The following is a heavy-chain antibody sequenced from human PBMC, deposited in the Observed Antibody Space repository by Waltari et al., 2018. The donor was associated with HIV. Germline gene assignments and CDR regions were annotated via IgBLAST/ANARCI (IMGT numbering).Heavy chain of an antibody. V-gene: IGHV2-5*01. CDR1: RFPLTSHRVG. J-gene: IGHJ2*01. CDR2: IYWNDIE. CDR3: AHGPRPYDDSNRSPPLDWFFDL. Sequence: QITLKDSGPALLKPTQTLTLTCSFSRFPLTSHRVGVAWFRQPPGQALEWPALIYWNDIERYSPTLKNRLTITKDTSKKQVVLAMTNVDPVDTATYLCAHGPRPYDDSNRSPPLDWFFDLWGRGTLVTVSS. D-gene: IGHD3-22*01.